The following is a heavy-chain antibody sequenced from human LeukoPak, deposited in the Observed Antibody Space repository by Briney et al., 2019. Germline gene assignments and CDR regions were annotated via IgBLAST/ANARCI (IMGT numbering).Heavy chain of an antibody. CDR2: INTNSGHP. Sequence: ASVKVSCKASGYTFTNYPMTWVRQAPGQGLEWMGWINTNSGHPKYAQGFAGRFVFSLDTSISTAYLQISSLKADDTAVYYCVRGNLRENFFDHWGQGTLVTVSS. D-gene: IGHD1-1*01. V-gene: IGHV7-4-1*02. J-gene: IGHJ4*02. CDR1: GYTFTNYP. CDR3: VRGNLRENFFDH.